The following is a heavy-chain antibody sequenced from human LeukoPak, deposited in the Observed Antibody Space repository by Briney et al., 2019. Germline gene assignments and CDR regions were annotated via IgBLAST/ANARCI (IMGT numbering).Heavy chain of an antibody. D-gene: IGHD1/OR15-1a*01. CDR3: GRIAINANNGMDV. CDR2: ISPSGTVI. Sequence: GGSLRLSCSASGFTFTDYYMSWIRQAPGKGLEWVSYISPSGTVIYYGDSVKGRFTISRDNAKKSLYLQMNSLRAEDTAVYYCGRIAINANNGMDVWGQGTTVTVSS. CDR1: GFTFTDYY. J-gene: IGHJ6*02. V-gene: IGHV3-11*01.